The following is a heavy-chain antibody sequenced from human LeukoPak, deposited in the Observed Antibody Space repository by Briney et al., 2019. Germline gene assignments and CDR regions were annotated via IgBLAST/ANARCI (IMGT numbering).Heavy chain of an antibody. V-gene: IGHV1-69*13. CDR2: IIPIFGTA. CDR3: ARGRAAADGWFDP. D-gene: IGHD6-13*01. Sequence: RASVKVSCKASGGTFSSYAISWVRQAPGQGLEWMGGIIPIFGTANYAQKFQGRVTITADESTSTAYMELSSLRSEDTAVYYCARGRAAADGWFDPWGQGTLVTVSS. CDR1: GGTFSSYA. J-gene: IGHJ5*02.